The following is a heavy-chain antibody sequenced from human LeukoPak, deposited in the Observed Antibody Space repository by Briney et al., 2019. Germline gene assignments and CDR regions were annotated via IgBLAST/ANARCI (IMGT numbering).Heavy chain of an antibody. CDR1: GGSISSSNYY. CDR2: LYYSGST. J-gene: IGHJ4*02. V-gene: IGHV4-39*07. CDR3: ARLLPIVGASDY. Sequence: SETLSLTCTVSGGSISSSNYYWGWIRQPPGKGLEWIGSLYYSGSTYYNPSLKSRVTISVDTSKNQFSLKLSSVTAADTAVYYCARLLPIVGASDYWGQGTLVTVSS. D-gene: IGHD1-26*01.